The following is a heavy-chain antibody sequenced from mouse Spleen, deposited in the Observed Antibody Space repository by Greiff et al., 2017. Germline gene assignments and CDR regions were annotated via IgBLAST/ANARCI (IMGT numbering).Heavy chain of an antibody. Sequence: QVQLQQPGAELVKPGASVKLSCKASGYTFTSYWMHWVKQRPGQGLEWIGEINPSNGRTNYNEKFKSKATLTVDKSSSTAYMQLSSLTSEDSAVYYCARSVSWYFDVWGAGTTVTVSS. CDR1: GYTFTSYW. CDR2: INPSNGRT. J-gene: IGHJ1*01. CDR3: ARSVSWYFDV. V-gene: IGHV1S81*02.